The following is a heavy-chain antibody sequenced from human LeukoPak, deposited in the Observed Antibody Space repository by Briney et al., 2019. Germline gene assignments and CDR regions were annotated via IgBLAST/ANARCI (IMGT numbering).Heavy chain of an antibody. CDR2: ISSSSTI. D-gene: IGHD3-10*01. CDR1: GFTFSDYY. V-gene: IGHV3-69-1*01. CDR3: TRAPVISGPYGSGTYYLDV. J-gene: IGHJ6*03. Sequence: GGSLRLSCAASGFTFSDYYMSWIRQAPGKGLEWVSYISSSSTIYYADSVKGRFTISRDNAKNSLYLQMNSLRPEDSAIYYCTRAPVISGPYGSGTYYLDVWGEGTTVTVSS.